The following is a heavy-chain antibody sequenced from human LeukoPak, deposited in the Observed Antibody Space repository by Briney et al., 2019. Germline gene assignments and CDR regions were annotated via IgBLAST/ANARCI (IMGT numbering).Heavy chain of an antibody. V-gene: IGHV3-30*18. D-gene: IGHD3-22*01. Sequence: GRSLRLSCAASGFAFSSYGMHWVRQAPGKGLEWVAVISYDGSNKYYADSVKGRFTISRDNSKNTLYLQMNSQRAEDTAVYYCAKDLTYYYDSSPDYWGQGTLVTVSS. CDR2: ISYDGSNK. J-gene: IGHJ4*02. CDR1: GFAFSSYG. CDR3: AKDLTYYYDSSPDY.